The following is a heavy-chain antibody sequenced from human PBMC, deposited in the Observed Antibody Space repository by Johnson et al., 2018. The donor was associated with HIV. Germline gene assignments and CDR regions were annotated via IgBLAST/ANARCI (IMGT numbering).Heavy chain of an antibody. CDR3: AKVMDRYYDFDAFAI. D-gene: IGHD3-3*01. Sequence: QVQLVESGGGLVKPGGSLRLSCEASGFRFSDYYMSWIRQAPGKGLEWVSSITWNSGITGYADSVKGRFTISRDNAKNSLYLQMNSLRAEDTALYYCAKVMDRYYDFDAFAIWGQGTMVTVSS. CDR2: ITWNSGIT. J-gene: IGHJ3*02. CDR1: GFRFSDYY. V-gene: IGHV3-11*05.